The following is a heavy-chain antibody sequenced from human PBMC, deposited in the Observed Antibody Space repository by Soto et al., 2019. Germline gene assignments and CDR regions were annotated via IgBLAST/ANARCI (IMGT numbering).Heavy chain of an antibody. Sequence: QVQLQQWGAGLLKPSETLSLTCAVYGGSFSGCYWSWIRQPPGKGLEWIGEINHSGSTNYNPSLKSRVTISVDTSKNQFSLKLSSVTAADTAVYYCARERVVLLWFGDGNWFDPWGQGTLATVSS. J-gene: IGHJ5*02. D-gene: IGHD3-10*01. CDR1: GGSFSGCY. CDR3: ARERVVLLWFGDGNWFDP. V-gene: IGHV4-34*01. CDR2: INHSGST.